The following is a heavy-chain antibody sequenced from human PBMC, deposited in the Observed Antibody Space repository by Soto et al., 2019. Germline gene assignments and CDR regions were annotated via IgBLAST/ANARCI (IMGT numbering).Heavy chain of an antibody. CDR2: IYHSGRT. D-gene: IGHD3-22*01. CDR3: ARESKYYYDSSGYSHAFDI. V-gene: IGHV4-38-2*02. CDR1: GYSISSGYY. J-gene: IGHJ3*02. Sequence: ETLSLTCAVSGYSISSGYYWGWIRQPPGKGLEWIGSIYHSGRTYYNPPLKSRVTISVDTTKNQFSLKLSSVTAADTAVYYCARESKYYYDSSGYSHAFDIWGQGTMVTVSS.